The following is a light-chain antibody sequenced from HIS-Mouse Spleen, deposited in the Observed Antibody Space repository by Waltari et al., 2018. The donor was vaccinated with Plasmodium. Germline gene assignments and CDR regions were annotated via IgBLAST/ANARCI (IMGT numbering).Light chain of an antibody. CDR2: GAS. CDR3: QQYNNWPPYT. J-gene: IGKJ2*01. Sequence: EIVMTQSPATLSVSPGERATLSCRASQRVSSNLAWDQQKPGQAPRPLIYGASTRATGIPARFSGSGSGTEFTLTISSMQSEDFAVYYCQQYNNWPPYTFGQGTKLEIK. V-gene: IGKV3-15*01. CDR1: QRVSSN.